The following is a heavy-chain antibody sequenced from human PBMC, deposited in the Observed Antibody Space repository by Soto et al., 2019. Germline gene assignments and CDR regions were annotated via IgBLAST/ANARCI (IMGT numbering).Heavy chain of an antibody. CDR3: ASPRRLRGYSGYRTFDY. D-gene: IGHD5-12*01. CDR1: GGSISSSSYY. CDR2: IYYSGST. Sequence: PSETLSLTCTVSGGSISSSSYYWGWIRQPPGKGLEWIGSIYYSGSTYYNPSLKSRVTISVDTSKNQFSLKLSSVTAADTAVYYCASPRRLRGYSGYRTFDYWGQGTLVTVS. V-gene: IGHV4-39*01. J-gene: IGHJ4*02.